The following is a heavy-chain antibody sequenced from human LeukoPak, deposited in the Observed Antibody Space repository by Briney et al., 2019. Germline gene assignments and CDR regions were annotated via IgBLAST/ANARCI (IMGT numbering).Heavy chain of an antibody. CDR1: GYTFTGYY. Sequence: ASVKVSCKASGYTFTGYYMHWVRQAPGQGLEWMGWISAYNGNTNYAQKLQGRVTMTTDTSTSTAYMELRSLRSDDTAVYYCARGVTTVVNDYWGQGTLVTVSS. J-gene: IGHJ4*02. V-gene: IGHV1-18*04. CDR2: ISAYNGNT. CDR3: ARGVTTVVNDY. D-gene: IGHD4-23*01.